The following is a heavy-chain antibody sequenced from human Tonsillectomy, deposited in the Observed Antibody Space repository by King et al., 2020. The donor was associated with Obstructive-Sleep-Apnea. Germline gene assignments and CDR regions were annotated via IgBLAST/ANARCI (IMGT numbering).Heavy chain of an antibody. V-gene: IGHV1-69*09. J-gene: IGHJ4*02. CDR2: IIPILGIA. CDR3: ARGEYSYAPLWAAAALEAPFDY. D-gene: IGHD5-18*01. Sequence: VQLVQSGAEVKKPGSSVKVSCKASGGTFSSYAISWVRQAPGQGLEWMGGIIPILGIANYAQKFQGRVTITADKSTSTAYMELSSLRSEDTAVYYCARGEYSYAPLWAAAALEAPFDYWGQGTLVTVSS. CDR1: GGTFSSYA.